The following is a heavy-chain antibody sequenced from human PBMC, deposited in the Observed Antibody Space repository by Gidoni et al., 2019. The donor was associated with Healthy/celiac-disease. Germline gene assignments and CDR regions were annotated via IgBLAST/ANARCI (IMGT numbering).Heavy chain of an antibody. CDR3: ARAVPDYDFWSGPLYMDV. J-gene: IGHJ6*03. D-gene: IGHD3-3*01. CDR1: GFTFSSYG. Sequence: QVQLVESGGGVVQPGRSLRLSCAASGFTFSSYGMHWVRQAPGKGLGWVAVIWYDGSNKYYADSVKGRFTISRDNSKNTLYLQMNSLRAEDTAVYYCARAVPDYDFWSGPLYMDVWGKGTTVTVSS. V-gene: IGHV3-33*01. CDR2: IWYDGSNK.